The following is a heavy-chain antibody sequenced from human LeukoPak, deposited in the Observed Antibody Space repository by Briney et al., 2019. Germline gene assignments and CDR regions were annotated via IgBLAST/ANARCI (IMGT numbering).Heavy chain of an antibody. CDR1: AGTFSSYA. D-gene: IGHD7-27*01. Sequence: ASVKVPCKASAGTFSSYAISWVRQAPGQGLEWMGGSIPIFGTANYAQKFQGRVTITADKSTSTAYMELSSLRSEDTAVYYCASAPLRGLGSKYYFDYWGQGTLVTVSS. J-gene: IGHJ4*02. CDR3: ASAPLRGLGSKYYFDY. CDR2: SIPIFGTA. V-gene: IGHV1-69*06.